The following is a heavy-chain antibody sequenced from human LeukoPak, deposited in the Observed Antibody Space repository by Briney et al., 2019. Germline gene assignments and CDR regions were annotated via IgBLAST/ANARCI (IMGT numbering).Heavy chain of an antibody. CDR3: ARGEGGYNYAF. V-gene: IGHV5-51*01. CDR2: INPADSDT. CDR1: GYSFRSYW. Sequence: GESLKISCKASGYSFRSYWIAWVRQIPGKGLEWMGIINPADSDTRYSLSIRGQVTISADRSISTAYLQWSSLKASDTAIYYCARGEGGYNYAFWGQGTLVSVSS. J-gene: IGHJ4*02. D-gene: IGHD5-24*01.